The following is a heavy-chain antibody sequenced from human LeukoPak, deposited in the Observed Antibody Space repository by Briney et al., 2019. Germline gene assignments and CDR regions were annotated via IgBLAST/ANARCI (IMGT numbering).Heavy chain of an antibody. Sequence: PSETLSLTCNVSGGSISSGGSRWSWIRQHPGKGLEWIGYIYYSGSTYYNPSLESRLTMSVDTSKNQFSLHLTSVTAADTAVYYCARDWGTYFGYWGRGTLVTVSS. CDR2: IYYSGST. J-gene: IGHJ4*02. CDR3: ARDWGTYFGY. CDR1: GGSISSGGSR. D-gene: IGHD7-27*01. V-gene: IGHV4-31*03.